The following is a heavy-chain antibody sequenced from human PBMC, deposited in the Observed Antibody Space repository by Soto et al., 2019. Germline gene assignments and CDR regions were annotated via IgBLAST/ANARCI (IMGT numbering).Heavy chain of an antibody. CDR1: GGSVSSGPYY. J-gene: IGHJ6*02. CDR3: ARDRVRRDERSYGTDV. D-gene: IGHD2-21*01. CDR2: IFYTGTT. Sequence: QVQLQESGPGLVKPSQTLSLTCTVSGGSVSSGPYYWTWIRQHPGKGLEWIGNIFYTGTTNYNPSLKSRLSISVDTSKNQFSLKLTSLTAADTAIYYCARDRVRRDERSYGTDVWGQGTTVTVSS. V-gene: IGHV4-31*03.